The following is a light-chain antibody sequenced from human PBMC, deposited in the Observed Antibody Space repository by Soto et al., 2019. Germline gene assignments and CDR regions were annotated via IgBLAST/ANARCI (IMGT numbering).Light chain of an antibody. CDR1: QSINKW. J-gene: IGKJ1*01. Sequence: AIQMTQSPSTLSASVGDRVTITCRASQSINKWVAWYQQKPGKAPKLLIYTASTLQSGVPSRFSGSGSGADFTLTIRSLQPEDSATYYCLHDYSYPRTFGQGTKVDIK. CDR2: TAS. V-gene: IGKV1-6*01. CDR3: LHDYSYPRT.